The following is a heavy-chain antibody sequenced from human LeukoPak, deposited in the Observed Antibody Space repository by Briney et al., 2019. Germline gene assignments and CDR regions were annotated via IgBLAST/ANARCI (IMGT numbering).Heavy chain of an antibody. J-gene: IGHJ4*02. CDR3: ARDGNYGGTLTPDY. V-gene: IGHV3-21*01. Sequence: PGGSQRPSCAASGFTFSSYSMNWVRQAPGKGLEWVSSIRCSSSYIYYADSVKGRFTISRDNAKNSLYLQMNSLRAEDTAVYYCARDGNYGGTLTPDYWGQGTLVTVSS. D-gene: IGHD4-23*01. CDR1: GFTFSSYS. CDR2: IRCSSSYI.